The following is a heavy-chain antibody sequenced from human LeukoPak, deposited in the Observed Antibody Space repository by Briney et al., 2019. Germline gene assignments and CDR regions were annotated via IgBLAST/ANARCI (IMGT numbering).Heavy chain of an antibody. V-gene: IGHV1-2*02. J-gene: IGHJ4*02. Sequence: GASVKVSCKASGYTFTGYYMHWVRQAPGQGLEWMGWINPNSGGTNYAQKFQGRVTMTRDTSISTAYMELSRLRSDDTAVYYCARDLKGDQWLPDYWGQGTLVTVSS. CDR2: INPNSGGT. CDR1: GYTFTGYY. CDR3: ARDLKGDQWLPDY. D-gene: IGHD6-19*01.